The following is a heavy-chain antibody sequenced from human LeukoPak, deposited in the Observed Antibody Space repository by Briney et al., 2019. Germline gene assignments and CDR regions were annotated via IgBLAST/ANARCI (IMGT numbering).Heavy chain of an antibody. J-gene: IGHJ2*01. CDR3: ARGGYYYDSSGYYTPHLYFDL. V-gene: IGHV4-59*01. Sequence: SETLSLTCTVSGGSISGYYWSWIRQPPGKGLEWIGYIYSSVNTVYNPSLKSRVTISLDTSKNQFSLKLSSVTAADTAMYYCARGGYYYDSSGYYTPHLYFDLWGRGTLVTVSS. CDR1: GGSISGYY. D-gene: IGHD3-22*01. CDR2: IYSSVNT.